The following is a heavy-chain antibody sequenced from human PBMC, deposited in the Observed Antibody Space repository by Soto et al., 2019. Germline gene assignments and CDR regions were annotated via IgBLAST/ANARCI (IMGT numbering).Heavy chain of an antibody. V-gene: IGHV3-74*01. D-gene: IGHD2-2*01. J-gene: IGHJ5*02. CDR1: GFTFSNFW. Sequence: GGSLRLSCAASGFTFSNFWMHWVRQAPGKGLVWVSRINSDGSSTSYADSVKGRFTISRDNAKNTLYLQMKSLRAEDTAVYYCERDQGCSSTSCYFFYNWFAPWGQGTLVTV. CDR2: INSDGSST. CDR3: ERDQGCSSTSCYFFYNWFAP.